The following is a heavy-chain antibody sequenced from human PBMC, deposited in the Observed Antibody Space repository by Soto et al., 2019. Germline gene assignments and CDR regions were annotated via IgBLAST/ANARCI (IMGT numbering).Heavy chain of an antibody. Sequence: EVQLLESGGDLVQPGGSLRVSCAASGFTFSSYAMSWVRQAPGKGLEWVSVISGSGGSTYYADSVKGPSTIARDNSKNTVFLQMTTLRAEDTAVYYCATLRGSGSYQYYYGMDVWGQGTTVTVSS. J-gene: IGHJ6*02. CDR2: ISGSGGST. CDR1: GFTFSSYA. D-gene: IGHD1-26*01. V-gene: IGHV3-23*01. CDR3: ATLRGSGSYQYYYGMDV.